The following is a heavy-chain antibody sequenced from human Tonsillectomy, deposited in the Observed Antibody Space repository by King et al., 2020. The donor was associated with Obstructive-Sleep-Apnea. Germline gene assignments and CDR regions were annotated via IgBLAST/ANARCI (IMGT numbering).Heavy chain of an antibody. V-gene: IGHV4-59*08. CDR3: ARSTYYYYGMDV. Sequence: QLQESGPGLVKPSETLSLTCTVSGGSISSYYWSWIRQPPGKGLEWIGYIYYSGSTNYNPSLKGRVTISVDTSKNQLSLKLSSVTAADTAVYYCARSTYYYYGMDVWGQGTTVTVSS. J-gene: IGHJ6*02. CDR2: IYYSGST. CDR1: GGSISSYY.